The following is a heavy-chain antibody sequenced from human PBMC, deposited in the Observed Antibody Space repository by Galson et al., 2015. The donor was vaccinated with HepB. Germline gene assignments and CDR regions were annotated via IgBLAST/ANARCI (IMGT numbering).Heavy chain of an antibody. V-gene: IGHV1-8*01. CDR2: MNPNSGNT. J-gene: IGHJ6*03. D-gene: IGHD4-17*01. CDR3: ARGSKRRATDYYYYMDV. CDR1: GYTFTSYD. Sequence: SVKVSCKASGYTFTSYDINWVRQATGQGLEWMGWMNPNSGNTGYAQKFQGRVTMTRNTSISTAYMELSSLRSEDTAVYYCARGSKRRATDYYYYMDVWGKGTTVTVSS.